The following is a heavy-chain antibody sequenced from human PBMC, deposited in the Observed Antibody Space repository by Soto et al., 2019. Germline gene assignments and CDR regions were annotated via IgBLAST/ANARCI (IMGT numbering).Heavy chain of an antibody. Sequence: GESLKISCNGSGYTFTNYWIGWVRQMPGKGLEWMGIIYPGDSDTKYNPSFQGQVTISADKSITTTYLQWSSLKASDTAIYYCAATIFYYGMDVWGQGTTVTVSS. J-gene: IGHJ6*02. V-gene: IGHV5-51*01. CDR1: GYTFTNYW. CDR3: AATIFYYGMDV. D-gene: IGHD3-3*01. CDR2: IYPGDSDT.